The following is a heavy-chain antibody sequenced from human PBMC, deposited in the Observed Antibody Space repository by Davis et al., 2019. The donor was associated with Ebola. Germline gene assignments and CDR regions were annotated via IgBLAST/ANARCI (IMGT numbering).Heavy chain of an antibody. CDR3: ARHIKGRGSSAFGHYYYYYGMDV. Sequence: GESLKISCKASGYSFTSHWISWVRQMPGKGLEWMGRVDPRDSYANYSPSFQGHVTISTDKSINTAFLQWSSLKASDTATYFCARHIKGRGSSAFGHYYYYYGMDVWGQGTTVTVSS. V-gene: IGHV5-10-1*01. CDR1: GYSFTSHW. CDR2: VDPRDSYA. D-gene: IGHD5-12*01. J-gene: IGHJ6*02.